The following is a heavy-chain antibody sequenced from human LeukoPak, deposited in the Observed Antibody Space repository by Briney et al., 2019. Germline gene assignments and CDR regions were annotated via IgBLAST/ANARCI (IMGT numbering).Heavy chain of an antibody. V-gene: IGHV6-1*01. J-gene: IGHJ4*02. CDR1: GXSVSSNSSA. Sequence: PSQTLSLTCAISGXSVSSNSSAWNWIRQSPSRGLEWLGRTYYRSKWYNDYAVSVKSRITINPDTSKNQFSLQLNSVTPEDTVVYYCARSARLSSSFSSLDYWGQGTLVTVSS. CDR3: ARSARLSSSFSSLDY. D-gene: IGHD6-13*01. CDR2: TYYRSKWYN.